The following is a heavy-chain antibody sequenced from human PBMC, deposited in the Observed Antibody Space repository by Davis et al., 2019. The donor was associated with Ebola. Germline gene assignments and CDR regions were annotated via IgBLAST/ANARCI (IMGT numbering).Heavy chain of an antibody. J-gene: IGHJ5*02. D-gene: IGHD2-15*01. CDR2: MNPNSGNT. CDR1: GYTFTSYD. Sequence: ASVKVSCKASGYTFTSYDINWVRQATGQGLEWMGWMNPNSGNTGYAQKFQGRVTMTRNTSISTAYMELSSLRSEDTAVYYCARMPYCSGGSCYSGFGWFDPWGQGTLVTVSS. CDR3: ARMPYCSGGSCYSGFGWFDP. V-gene: IGHV1-8*01.